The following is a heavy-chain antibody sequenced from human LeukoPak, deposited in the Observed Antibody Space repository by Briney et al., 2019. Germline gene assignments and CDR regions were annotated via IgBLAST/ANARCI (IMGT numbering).Heavy chain of an antibody. CDR2: INLNSGGT. CDR3: AIQPWGSGNNWYFDL. J-gene: IGHJ2*01. Sequence: ASVKVSCKASGYTFIDYYMHWVRQAPGHGLEWLGWINLNSGGTHYVQKFQGRVTMTRDTSISTAYMELSSLRSDDTAVYYCAIQPWGSGNNWYFDLWGRGTLVTVSS. V-gene: IGHV1-2*02. D-gene: IGHD7-27*01. CDR1: GYTFIDYY.